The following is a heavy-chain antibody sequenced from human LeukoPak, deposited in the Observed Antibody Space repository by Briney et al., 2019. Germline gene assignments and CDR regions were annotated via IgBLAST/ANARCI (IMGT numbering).Heavy chain of an antibody. D-gene: IGHD5/OR15-5a*01. Sequence: SETLSLTCSVSGGSITSGTFYWGWTRQPPGKALEWIGTIHASESTSYNSSLQSRVTITVDTSKNQFSLKLYSVTAADTAVYYCARAGILSTGDYFDPWGQGTLVTVSS. CDR3: ARAGILSTGDYFDP. CDR2: IHASEST. V-gene: IGHV4-39*07. CDR1: GGSITSGTFY. J-gene: IGHJ5*02.